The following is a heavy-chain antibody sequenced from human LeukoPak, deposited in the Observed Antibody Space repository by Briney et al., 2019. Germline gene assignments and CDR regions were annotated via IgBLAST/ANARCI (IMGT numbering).Heavy chain of an antibody. Sequence: TGGSLRLSCAASGFTFSNYAMHWVRQAPGKGLEYVSAISSNGGSTYYANSVKDRFTISRGNSKNTLYLQMGSLRAEDMAVYYCARAINMVRGVIDYWGQGTLVTVSS. CDR2: ISSNGGST. CDR1: GFTFSNYA. J-gene: IGHJ4*02. V-gene: IGHV3-64*01. D-gene: IGHD3-10*01. CDR3: ARAINMVRGVIDY.